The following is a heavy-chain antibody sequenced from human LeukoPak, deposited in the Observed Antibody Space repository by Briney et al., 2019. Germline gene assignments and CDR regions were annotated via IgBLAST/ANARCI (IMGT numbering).Heavy chain of an antibody. Sequence: GGSLRLSCAASGFTFSSYGVHWVRQAPGKGLEWVAFIRYDGSNKYYADSVKGRFTISRDNSKNTLYLQMNSLRAEDTAVYYCAKVAQPYYYYYGMDVWGQGTTVTVSS. V-gene: IGHV3-30*02. CDR2: IRYDGSNK. J-gene: IGHJ6*02. CDR3: AKVAQPYYYYYGMDV. CDR1: GFTFSSYG.